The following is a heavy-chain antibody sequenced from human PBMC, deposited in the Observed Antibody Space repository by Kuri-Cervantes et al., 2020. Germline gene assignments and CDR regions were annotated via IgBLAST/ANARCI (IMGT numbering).Heavy chain of an antibody. CDR2: ISYDGSNK. J-gene: IGHJ4*02. Sequence: GGSLRHLCAASGFTFSSNGMHWVRQAPDKMLECVAVISYDGSNKYYADSVKGRFTISRDNSKNTLYLQMNSLRAEDTAVYYCARHYGSGSYRWVDYWGQGTLVTVSS. D-gene: IGHD3-10*01. V-gene: IGHV3-30*03. CDR3: ARHYGSGSYRWVDY. CDR1: GFTFSSNG.